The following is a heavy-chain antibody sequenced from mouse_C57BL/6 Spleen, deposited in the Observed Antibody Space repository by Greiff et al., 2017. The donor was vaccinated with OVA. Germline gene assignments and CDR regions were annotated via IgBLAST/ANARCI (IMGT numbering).Heavy chain of an antibody. CDR2: INPNNGGT. V-gene: IGHV1-18*01. CDR1: GYTFTDYN. CDR3: ARGGYYGSSYYFDY. J-gene: IGHJ2*01. D-gene: IGHD1-1*01. Sequence: DVQLQESGPELVKPGASVKIPCKASGYTFTDYNMDWVKQSHGKSLEWIGDINPNNGGTIYNQKFKGKATLTVDKSSSTAYMELRSLTSEDTAVYYCARGGYYGSSYYFDYWGQGTTLTVSS.